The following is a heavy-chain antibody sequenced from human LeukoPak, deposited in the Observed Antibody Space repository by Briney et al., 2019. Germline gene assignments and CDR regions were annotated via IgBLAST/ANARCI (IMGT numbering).Heavy chain of an antibody. Sequence: GASVKVSCKASGYTFTGYYMHWVRQAPGQGLEWMGWSNPNNGDTRYAQKFQGRVTMTTDTSISTAYMELSRLRSDDTAVYYCAREPRYDSSGYWYPWGQGTLVTVSS. CDR3: AREPRYDSSGYWYP. CDR1: GYTFTGYY. CDR2: SNPNNGDT. V-gene: IGHV1-2*02. D-gene: IGHD3-22*01. J-gene: IGHJ5*02.